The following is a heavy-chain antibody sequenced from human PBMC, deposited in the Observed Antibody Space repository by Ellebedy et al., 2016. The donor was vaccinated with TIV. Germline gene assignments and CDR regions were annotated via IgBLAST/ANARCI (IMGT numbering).Heavy chain of an antibody. D-gene: IGHD3-10*01. CDR3: ARVPSFYGSGDKAFDI. V-gene: IGHV1-46*01. CDR1: GYTFTSYY. CDR2: INPSGGST. J-gene: IGHJ3*02. Sequence: AASVKVSCKASGYTFTSYYMHWVRQAPGQGLEWMGIINPSGGSTSYEQKFQGRVTMTRDTSTSTVYMELSSLRSEDTAVYYCARVPSFYGSGDKAFDIWGQGTMVTVSS.